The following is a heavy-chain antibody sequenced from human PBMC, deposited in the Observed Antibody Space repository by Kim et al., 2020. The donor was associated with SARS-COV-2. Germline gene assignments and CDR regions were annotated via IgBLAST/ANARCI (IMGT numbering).Heavy chain of an antibody. J-gene: IGHJ6*02. V-gene: IGHV1-69*01. CDR3: ARTPGGYYGMDV. D-gene: IGHD2-15*01. Sequence: NYAQKFQGRVTITADESTSTAYMELSSLRSEDTAVYYCARTPGGYYGMDVWGQGTTVTVSS.